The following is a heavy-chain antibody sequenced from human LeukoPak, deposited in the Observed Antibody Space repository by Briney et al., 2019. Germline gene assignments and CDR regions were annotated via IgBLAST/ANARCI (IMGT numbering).Heavy chain of an antibody. D-gene: IGHD4-17*01. CDR3: ARERETTVTYGDYYYYYMDV. V-gene: IGHV1-69*05. CDR2: IIPIFGTA. Sequence: SVKVSCKASGGTFSSYAISWVRQAPGQGLEWMGGIIPIFGTANYAQKFQGRVTITTDESTSTAYMELSSQRSEDTAVYYCARERETTVTYGDYYYYYMDVWGKGTTVTVSS. CDR1: GGTFSSYA. J-gene: IGHJ6*03.